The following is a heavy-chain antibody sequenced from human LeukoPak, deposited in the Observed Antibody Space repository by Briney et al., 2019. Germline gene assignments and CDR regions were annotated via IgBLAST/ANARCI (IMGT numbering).Heavy chain of an antibody. CDR2: IYPGDSDT. CDR3: AREYSYGRYYYYGMDV. D-gene: IGHD5-18*01. Sequence: GESLKISCKGSGYSFTSYWISWVRQMPGKGLEWMGIIYPGDSDTRYSPSFQGQVTISADKSISTAYLQWSSLKASDTAMYYCAREYSYGRYYYYGMDVWGQGTTVTVSS. CDR1: GYSFTSYW. V-gene: IGHV5-51*01. J-gene: IGHJ6*02.